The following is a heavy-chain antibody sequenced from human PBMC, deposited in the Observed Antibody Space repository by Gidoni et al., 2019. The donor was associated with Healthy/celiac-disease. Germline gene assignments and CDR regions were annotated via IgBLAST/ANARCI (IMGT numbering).Heavy chain of an antibody. CDR3: AIVYSILSCWFDR. Sequence: EEQLVEAVVGWVQPGRSLSVACASSGFTFDEYARHWVRKAPGKGLEWFSGMSSNSVSIGYADSVRGRFTISRDNAKNSLFLQMTRLRAEYSALFYCAIVYSILSCWFDREGLCTVFTLSS. CDR1: GFTFDEYA. CDR2: MSSNSVSI. V-gene: IGHV3-9*01. D-gene: IGHD2-21*01. J-gene: IGHJ5*02.